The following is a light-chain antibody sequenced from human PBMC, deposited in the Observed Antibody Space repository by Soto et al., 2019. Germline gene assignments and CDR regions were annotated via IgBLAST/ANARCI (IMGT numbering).Light chain of an antibody. CDR3: QQYNNWPRT. CDR1: QSISIT. V-gene: IGKV3-15*01. Sequence: EIVMTQSPATLSVSPGERATLSCRASQSISITLAWYQQKPGQAPRLLIYGASTRATDIPARFSSSGSGTEFTLTISVLQAEDFAVYYCQQYNNWPRTFGGGTKVEI. CDR2: GAS. J-gene: IGKJ4*01.